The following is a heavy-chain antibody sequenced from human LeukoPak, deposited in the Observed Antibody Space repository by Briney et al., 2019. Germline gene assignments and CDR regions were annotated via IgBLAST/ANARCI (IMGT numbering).Heavy chain of an antibody. CDR3: RMIVVVITPYYFDY. Sequence: GGSLGLSCAASGFTFSSYAMSWVRQAPGKGLEWVSAISGSGGSTYYADSVKGRFTISRDNSKNTLYLQMNSLRAEDTAVYYCRMIVVVITPYYFDYWGQGTLVTVSS. CDR1: GFTFSSYA. J-gene: IGHJ4*02. D-gene: IGHD3-22*01. V-gene: IGHV3-23*01. CDR2: ISGSGGST.